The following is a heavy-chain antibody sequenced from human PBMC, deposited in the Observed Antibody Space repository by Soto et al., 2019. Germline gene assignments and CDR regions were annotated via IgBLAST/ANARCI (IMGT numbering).Heavy chain of an antibody. CDR3: AKHRFRSGWQDY. V-gene: IGHV3-30*18. D-gene: IGHD3-22*01. CDR2: ISYDGSNK. CDR1: GFSFSSYG. Sequence: GGSLRLSCAASGFSFSSYGMHWVRQAPGKGLEWVAVISYDGSNKYYADSVKGRFTISRDNSKNTLYLQMNSLRTEDTAVYYCAKHRFRSGWQDYWGQGNLVTVSS. J-gene: IGHJ4*02.